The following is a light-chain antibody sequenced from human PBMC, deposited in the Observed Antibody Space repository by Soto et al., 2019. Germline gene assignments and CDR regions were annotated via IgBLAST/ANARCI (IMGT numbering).Light chain of an antibody. V-gene: IGKV3-20*01. CDR3: QQYATSPKT. CDR2: DAS. J-gene: IGKJ1*01. CDR1: QSVSNSY. Sequence: EIVLTQSPGTLSLSPGERATLSCRASQSVSNSYLAWYQQKPGQAPRLLISDASRRATGVPDRFSGSGSGPDFTLTISRLEPEDFAVYFCQQYATSPKTFGQGTKVEIK.